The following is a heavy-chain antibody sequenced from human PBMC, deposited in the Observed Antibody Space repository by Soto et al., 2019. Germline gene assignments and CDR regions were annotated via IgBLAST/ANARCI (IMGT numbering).Heavy chain of an antibody. CDR2: ISFDGTNK. CDR1: KFTFASYV. CDR3: AREMIPMIMGGMSAMAV. J-gene: IGHJ6*02. V-gene: IGHV3-30*04. D-gene: IGHD3-22*01. Sequence: QVQLVESGGGVVQPERSQRLSCTASKFTFASYVMHWVRQAPGEGLEWVALISFDGTNKYYADSVKGRFTISRDNSKNTMYLQMNSLRPADTAVYYCAREMIPMIMGGMSAMAVWGQGTTVTVS.